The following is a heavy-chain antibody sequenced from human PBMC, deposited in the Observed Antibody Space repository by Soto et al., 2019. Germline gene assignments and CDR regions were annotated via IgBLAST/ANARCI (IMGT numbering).Heavy chain of an antibody. J-gene: IGHJ5*02. V-gene: IGHV4-4*07. Sequence: PSDTLSLTCTVSGGSMSTYESTWIRQPAGKGLMWIVRVYSSGGTHYNPSLKRRVTISLDTSKNQFSLRLLSVTDEDTAVYYCATGQRFSDWFDPWGQGTLVTVSS. CDR2: VYSSGGT. CDR3: ATGQRFSDWFDP. D-gene: IGHD3-3*01. CDR1: GGSMSTYE.